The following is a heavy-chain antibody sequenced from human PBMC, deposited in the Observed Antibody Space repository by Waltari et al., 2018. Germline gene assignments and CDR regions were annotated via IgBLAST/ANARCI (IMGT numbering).Heavy chain of an antibody. D-gene: IGHD3-3*01. CDR3: ARGTTIFGLRWFDP. CDR1: GVSFSDYY. V-gene: IGHV4-34*01. Sequence: QVQLQQWGAGLLKPSETLSLTCTVYGVSFSDYYCTWIRQPPGKGLEWIGEINHSGSAKYNPSLMSRVTISVDTSKNQISLKMNSMSAADTAVYYCARGTTIFGLRWFDPWGQGTLVTVSS. CDR2: INHSGSA. J-gene: IGHJ5*02.